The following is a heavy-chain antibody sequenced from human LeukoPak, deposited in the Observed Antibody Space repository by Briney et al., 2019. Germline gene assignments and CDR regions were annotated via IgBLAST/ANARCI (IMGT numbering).Heavy chain of an antibody. D-gene: IGHD4-17*01. V-gene: IGHV1-18*01. CDR3: ARDDYGDSKGWFDP. J-gene: IGHJ5*02. CDR1: GYTFTNYG. Sequence: ASVRVSCKASGYTFTNYGITWVRQAPGQGLEWMGWISAYIGNTNYAQKLQGRVTMTTDTSTRTAYMELRSLRSDDTAVYYCARDDYGDSKGWFDPWGQGTLVAVSS. CDR2: ISAYIGNT.